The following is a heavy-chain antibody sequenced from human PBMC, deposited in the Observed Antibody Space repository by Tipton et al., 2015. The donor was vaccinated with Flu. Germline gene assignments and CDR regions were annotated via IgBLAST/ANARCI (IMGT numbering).Heavy chain of an antibody. CDR3: ARGGGYNPYYFDY. J-gene: IGHJ4*02. CDR1: GFTSSSYS. Sequence: SLRLSCAASGFTSSSYSMDWVRQAPGKGLEWVSTVSSSSSYIYYRDSVKGRFTISRDNAKNSLFLQMNSLRAEDTAVYYCARGGGYNPYYFDYWGQGALVTVSS. CDR2: VSSSSSYI. V-gene: IGHV3-21*01. D-gene: IGHD5-24*01.